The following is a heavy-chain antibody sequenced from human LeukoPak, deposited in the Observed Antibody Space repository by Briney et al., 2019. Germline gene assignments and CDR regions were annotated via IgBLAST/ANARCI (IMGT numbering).Heavy chain of an antibody. CDR1: GVSISSSNSY. V-gene: IGHV4-39*01. Sequence: SETLSLTCTVSGVSISSSNSYWGWIRQPPGKGLEWIGSIYYSGNTYYNASLKSQVSISIDTSKNQFSLRLTSVTAADTAVYYCAALGGSGSYYKRYYYYYMDVWGKGTTVTISS. D-gene: IGHD3-10*01. CDR2: IYYSGNT. CDR3: AALGGSGSYYKRYYYYYMDV. J-gene: IGHJ6*03.